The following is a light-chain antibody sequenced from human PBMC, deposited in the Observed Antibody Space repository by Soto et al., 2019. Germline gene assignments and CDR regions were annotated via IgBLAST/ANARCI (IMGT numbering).Light chain of an antibody. V-gene: IGKV1-9*01. CDR1: PGISSY. J-gene: IGKJ4*01. CDR3: QHLNSYPLT. CDR2: AAS. Sequence: IQLTQSPSSLSASVGDRVTITCRASPGISSYLAWYQQKPGKAPKLLIYAASTLQSGVPSRFSGSGSGTDFTLTISSLQPEDFATYYCQHLNSYPLTCGGGTKVEIK.